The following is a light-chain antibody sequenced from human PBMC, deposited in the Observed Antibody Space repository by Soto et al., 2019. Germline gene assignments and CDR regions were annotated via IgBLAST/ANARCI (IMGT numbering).Light chain of an antibody. Sequence: ESVLAQSPATLSLSPGERATLSCRASQSLDSSLAWFQQKPGQAPRLLIYDVSYRASGIPARFSGSGSGTDFTLTISSLEPEDFAVYYCQQRTNWSWTFGQGTKVEI. J-gene: IGKJ1*01. CDR3: QQRTNWSWT. CDR2: DVS. V-gene: IGKV3-11*01. CDR1: QSLDSS.